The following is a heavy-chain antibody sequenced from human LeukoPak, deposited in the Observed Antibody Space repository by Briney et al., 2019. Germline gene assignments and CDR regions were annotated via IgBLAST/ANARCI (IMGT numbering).Heavy chain of an antibody. CDR3: ARDRDGYDYLDF. Sequence: SETLSLTCSVSGGSISTYHWSWIRQPPGKGLEWIGYVYHTGSTNYNPSLKSRVTMSVDTSKNQFSLRLSSVTAADTAVYYCARDRDGYDYLDFWGQGTLVTVSS. CDR1: GGSISTYH. CDR2: VYHTGST. D-gene: IGHD5-12*01. V-gene: IGHV4-59*01. J-gene: IGHJ4*02.